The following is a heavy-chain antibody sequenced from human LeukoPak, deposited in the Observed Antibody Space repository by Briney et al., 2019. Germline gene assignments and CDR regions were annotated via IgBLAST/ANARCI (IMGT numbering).Heavy chain of an antibody. CDR2: INPKSGDT. Sequence: ASVKVSCKESGYSFTDYYMHWMRQAPGQGLEWMGWINPKSGDTKYAQKFQGRTTMTRDTSISTSYMELSRLRSDDTAVYYCARERCTTAGCDKSFDSWGQGTLITVSS. CDR3: ARERCTTAGCDKSFDS. D-gene: IGHD2-2*02. J-gene: IGHJ4*02. V-gene: IGHV1-2*02. CDR1: GYSFTDYY.